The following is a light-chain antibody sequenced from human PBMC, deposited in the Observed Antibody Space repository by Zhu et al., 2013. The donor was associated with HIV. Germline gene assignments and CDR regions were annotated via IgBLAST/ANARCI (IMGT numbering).Light chain of an antibody. CDR3: SSYTSSSTLV. CDR1: SSDVGDYNY. V-gene: IGLV2-14*01. CDR2: EVS. Sequence: QSALTQPASVSGSPGQSITISCSGTSSDVGDYNYVSWYQHHPGKAPKLMIYEVSNRPSGVSNRFSASKSGNTASLTISGLQAEDEADYYCSSYTSSSTLVFGTGTKVTVL. J-gene: IGLJ1*01.